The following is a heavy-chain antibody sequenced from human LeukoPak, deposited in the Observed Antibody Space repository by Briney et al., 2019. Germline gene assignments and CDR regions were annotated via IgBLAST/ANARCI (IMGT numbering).Heavy chain of an antibody. D-gene: IGHD1-26*01. V-gene: IGHV3-30*02. Sequence: GGSLRLSCTASGFTFSSYGMHWVRQAPDKGLEWVAFIRYDGSYKQYVDSVKGRFTISRDNSKNTLYLQMNSLRAEDTAVYYCAKDYNAVGATGFDYWGQGTLVTVSS. CDR2: IRYDGSYK. CDR1: GFTFSSYG. CDR3: AKDYNAVGATGFDY. J-gene: IGHJ4*02.